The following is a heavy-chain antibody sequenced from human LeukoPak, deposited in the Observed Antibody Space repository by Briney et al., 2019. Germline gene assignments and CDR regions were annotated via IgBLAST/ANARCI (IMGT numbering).Heavy chain of an antibody. J-gene: IGHJ3*02. CDR3: ARDPPGYCSSTSCPDAFDI. V-gene: IGHV1-18*01. D-gene: IGHD2-2*01. Sequence: ASVKVSCKASGYTFTSYGISWVRQAPGQGLEWMGWISAYNGNTNYAQKLQGRVTMTTDTSTSTAYMELRSLRSDDTAVYYCARDPPGYCSSTSCPDAFDIWGQGTMVTVSS. CDR2: ISAYNGNT. CDR1: GYTFTSYG.